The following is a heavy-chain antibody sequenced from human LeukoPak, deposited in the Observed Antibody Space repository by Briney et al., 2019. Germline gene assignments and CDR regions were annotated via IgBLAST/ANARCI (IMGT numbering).Heavy chain of an antibody. Sequence: SGTLSLTCTVSGGSISSHYWGWIRQPPGRGLEWIGCIYYSGSTNYNPSLKSRVTISVDTSKNQFSLKLSSMTAADTAVYYCASWAYSSSWSNWFDPWGQGTLVTVSS. CDR3: ASWAYSSSWSNWFDP. D-gene: IGHD6-13*01. V-gene: IGHV4-59*11. CDR2: IYYSGST. CDR1: GGSISSHY. J-gene: IGHJ5*02.